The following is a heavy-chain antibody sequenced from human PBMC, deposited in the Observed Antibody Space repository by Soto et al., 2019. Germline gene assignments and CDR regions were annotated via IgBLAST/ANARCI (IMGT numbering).Heavy chain of an antibody. CDR2: MFYVGAT. CDR1: GGSISSGDYY. J-gene: IGHJ5*02. Sequence: QVQLQESGPGLVEPSQTLSLTCSVFGGSISSGDYYWSWIRQPPGKGLEWIGYMFYVGATYYNPSLTGLVTISVDTSKNQFSLKLNSVTPADTAVYHCPRVVRYCSSPSCRGRNWFDPWGQGTLVTVTS. CDR3: PRVVRYCSSPSCRGRNWFDP. V-gene: IGHV4-30-4*01. D-gene: IGHD2-2*01.